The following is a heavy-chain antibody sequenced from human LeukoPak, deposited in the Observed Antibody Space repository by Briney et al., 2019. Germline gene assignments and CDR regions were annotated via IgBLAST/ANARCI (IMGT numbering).Heavy chain of an antibody. CDR2: ISGDGGST. CDR1: GFIVDDYA. D-gene: IGHD6-19*01. J-gene: IGHJ3*02. V-gene: IGHV3-43*02. CDR3: AKDILSEQWHDTFDI. Sequence: GGSLRLSCAASGFIVDDYAMYWVRQAPGKGLEWVSLISGDGGSTYYADSVKGRFTISGDNSKNSLFLQMNSLRTEDTALYYCAKDILSEQWHDTFDIWGQWTMVTVSS.